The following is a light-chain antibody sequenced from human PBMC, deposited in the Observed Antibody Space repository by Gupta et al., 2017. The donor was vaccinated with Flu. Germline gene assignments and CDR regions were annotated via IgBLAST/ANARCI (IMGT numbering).Light chain of an antibody. CDR1: SSDVGGYNY. Sequence: QSALTQPASVSGSPGQSITISCTGTSSDVGGYNYVSWYQQHPGKAPKLMIYEVSNRPSGVSNRFAGSKSGNTASLTISGLQAEDEADYYCSSYTSSSSGVFGGGTQLTV. V-gene: IGLV2-14*01. CDR2: EVS. CDR3: SSYTSSSSGV. J-gene: IGLJ2*01.